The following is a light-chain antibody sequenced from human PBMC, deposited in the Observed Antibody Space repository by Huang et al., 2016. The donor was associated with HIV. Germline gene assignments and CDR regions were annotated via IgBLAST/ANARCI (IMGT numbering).Light chain of an antibody. CDR2: WAS. J-gene: IGKJ5*01. Sequence: DIVMTQSPDSLAVSLGERATIDCKSSQSVLQGSNNMNYLAWYQQKPGQPPKLLIFWASTRESGVPDRFSGSGSGTDFTLTISGLQTEDVAVYYCQQYYNTPITFGQGTRLEI. V-gene: IGKV4-1*01. CDR3: QQYYNTPIT. CDR1: QSVLQGSNNMNY.